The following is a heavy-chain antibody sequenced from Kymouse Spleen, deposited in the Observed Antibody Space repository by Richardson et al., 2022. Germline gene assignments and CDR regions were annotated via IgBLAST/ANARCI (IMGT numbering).Heavy chain of an antibody. V-gene: IGHV3-33*01. D-gene: IGHD5-18,IGHD5-18*01. Sequence: QVQLVESGGGVVQPGRSLRLSCAASGFTFSSYGMHWVRQAPGKGLEWVAVIWYDGSNKYYADSVKGRFTISRDNSKNTLYLQMNSLRAEDTAVYYCAREGDTAMVTSWFDPWGQGTLVTVSS. CDR2: IWYDGSNK. CDR3: AREGDTAMVTSWFDP. J-gene: IGHJ5*02. CDR1: GFTFSSYG.